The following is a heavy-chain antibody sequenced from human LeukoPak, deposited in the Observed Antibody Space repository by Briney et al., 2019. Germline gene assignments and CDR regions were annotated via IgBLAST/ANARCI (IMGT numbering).Heavy chain of an antibody. CDR3: AKDRPAAIGDYMDV. D-gene: IGHD2-2*01. CDR2: IRYDGSNE. CDR1: GFTFSSYG. V-gene: IGHV3-30*02. Sequence: GGSLRLSCAASGFTFSSYGMHWVRQAPGKGLEWVAFIRYDGSNEYYADSVKGRFTISRDNSKNTLCLQMNSLRAEDTAVYYCAKDRPAAIGDYMDVWGKGTTVTVSS. J-gene: IGHJ6*03.